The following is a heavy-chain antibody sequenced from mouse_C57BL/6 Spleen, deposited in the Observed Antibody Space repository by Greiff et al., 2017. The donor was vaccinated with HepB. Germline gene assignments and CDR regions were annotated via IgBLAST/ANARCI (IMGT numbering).Heavy chain of an antibody. CDR3: ARGLRLSWYFDV. Sequence: QVQLQQPGAELVKPGASVKLSCKASGYTFTSYWMQWVKQRPGQGLEWIGEIDPSDSYTNYNQKFKGKATLTVDTSSSTAYMQLSSLTSEDSAVYYCARGLRLSWYFDVWGTGTTVTVSS. V-gene: IGHV1-50*01. CDR1: GYTFTSYW. J-gene: IGHJ1*03. CDR2: IDPSDSYT. D-gene: IGHD2-2*01.